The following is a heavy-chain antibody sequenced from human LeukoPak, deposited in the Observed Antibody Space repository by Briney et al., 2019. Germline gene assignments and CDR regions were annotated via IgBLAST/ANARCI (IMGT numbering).Heavy chain of an antibody. CDR1: GGSISSSNW. D-gene: IGHD6-13*01. CDR3: ARVPSIAAAGKNYYYYYMDV. V-gene: IGHV4-4*02. J-gene: IGHJ6*03. Sequence: SETLSLTCAVSGGSISSSNWWSWVRQPPGKGLEWIREIYHSGSTNYNPSLKSRVTISVDKSKNQFSLKLSSVTAADTAVYYCARVPSIAAAGKNYYYYYMDVWGKGTTVTVSS. CDR2: IYHSGST.